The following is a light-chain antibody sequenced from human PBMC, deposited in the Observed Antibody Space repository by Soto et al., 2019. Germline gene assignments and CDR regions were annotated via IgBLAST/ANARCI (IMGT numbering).Light chain of an antibody. CDR2: TAS. CDR1: QSISSW. CDR3: QQYSTYPWT. V-gene: IGKV1-5*03. J-gene: IGKJ1*01. Sequence: DSQMTQYPSTLSASIGDRVTINCRAGQSISSWLAWYQQKPGKAPILLISTASTLQSGVPPRFNGSGSGTEFALTISSLQPDDFATYFCQQYSTYPWTFGQGTKV.